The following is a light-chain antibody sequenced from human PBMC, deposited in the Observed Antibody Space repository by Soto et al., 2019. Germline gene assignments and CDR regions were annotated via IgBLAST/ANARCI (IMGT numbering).Light chain of an antibody. Sequence: ESVLTQSPGTLSLSPGERATLSCRASRAVTSNFLAWYQQKPGQAPRLLIYAASSRATGIPDRFSGSGSGTDFTLTISRLEPEVFAVYYCQQYGVSQNTFGQGTKLETK. CDR1: RAVTSNF. J-gene: IGKJ2*01. CDR2: AAS. CDR3: QQYGVSQNT. V-gene: IGKV3-20*01.